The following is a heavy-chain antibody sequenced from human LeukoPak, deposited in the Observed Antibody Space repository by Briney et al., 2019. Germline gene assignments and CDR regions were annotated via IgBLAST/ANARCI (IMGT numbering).Heavy chain of an antibody. CDR3: ARDGGPYSYGSLFDY. Sequence: GSVKDSCQASLYTHPGYFMHSVRQAPGQGLEWMGWINPNSGGTNYVQKFQGRVTMTRDTSISTAYMELSRLRSDDTTVYYCARDGGPYSYGSLFDYWGQGTLVTVSS. CDR2: INPNSGGT. CDR1: LYTHPGYF. V-gene: IGHV1-2*02. J-gene: IGHJ4*02. D-gene: IGHD5-18*01.